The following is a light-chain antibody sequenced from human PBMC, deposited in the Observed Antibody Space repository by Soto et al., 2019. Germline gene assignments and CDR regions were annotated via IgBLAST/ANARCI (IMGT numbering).Light chain of an antibody. CDR2: KAS. CDR3: QQYNDYSWT. J-gene: IGKJ1*01. V-gene: IGKV1-5*03. CDR1: QSISAW. Sequence: DIQMTQSPSTLSASVGDRVSINCRASQSISAWLAWYQQKPGKAPRLLIYKASTLEIGVPSRFSGSGSGTEFTLTISSLQPDDVATYYGQQYNDYSWTFGQGTKVEIK.